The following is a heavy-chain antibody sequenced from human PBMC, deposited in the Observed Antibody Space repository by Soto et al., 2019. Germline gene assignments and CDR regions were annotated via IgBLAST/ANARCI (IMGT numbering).Heavy chain of an antibody. J-gene: IGHJ6*02. Sequence: QVQLVESGGGVVQPGRSLRLSCAASGFTFSSYAMHWVRQAPGKGLEWVAVISYDGSNKYYADSVNGRLNISGDNSKNTLDLQMNSLRDEDTAVYYCSAGGTAMVDYYFGMDVWGQGTTVTVSS. V-gene: IGHV3-30-3*01. CDR2: ISYDGSNK. CDR3: SAGGTAMVDYYFGMDV. D-gene: IGHD5-18*01. CDR1: GFTFSSYA.